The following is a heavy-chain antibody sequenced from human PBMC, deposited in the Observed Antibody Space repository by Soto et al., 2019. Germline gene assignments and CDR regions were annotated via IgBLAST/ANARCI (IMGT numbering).Heavy chain of an antibody. Sequence: GGSLRLSCAASGFTFSSYGMHWVRQAPGKGLEWVAVIWYDGSNKYYADSMKGRFTISRDNYKNTLYLQMNSLRAEDTAVYYCARDPPGGYFFYYGMDVWGQGTTVTVSS. CDR2: IWYDGSNK. V-gene: IGHV3-33*01. CDR1: GFTFSSYG. J-gene: IGHJ6*02. CDR3: ARDPPGGYFFYYGMDV. D-gene: IGHD3-10*01.